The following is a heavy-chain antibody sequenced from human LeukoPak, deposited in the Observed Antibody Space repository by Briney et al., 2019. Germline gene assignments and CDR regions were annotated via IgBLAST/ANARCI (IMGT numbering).Heavy chain of an antibody. CDR1: GFNFPSHE. Sequence: QTGGSPRLSCAASGFNFPSHEMNWVRQAPGKGLECVSYISSSGTTTYYADSVKGRFTISRDNSQNTLYLQMDSLRADDTAVYYCTKGGSAWYAEGRVGYYWGQGTLVTVSS. CDR2: ISSSGTTT. V-gene: IGHV3-48*03. D-gene: IGHD6-19*01. J-gene: IGHJ4*02. CDR3: TKGGSAWYAEGRVGYY.